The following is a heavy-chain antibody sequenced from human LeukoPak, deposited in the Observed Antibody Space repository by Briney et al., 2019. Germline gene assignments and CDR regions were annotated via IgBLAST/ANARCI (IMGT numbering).Heavy chain of an antibody. V-gene: IGHV4-39*01. Sequence: PPETLSLTCTVSGDSISSGLYAWGWIRQPPGEGLEWIGNIYHNGDTYYNPSLRSRVTISVDTSENQFSLNLRSVTAADTAVYYCARLWSHSKTEDYWGQGTVVTVSS. CDR2: IYHNGDT. CDR3: ARLWSHSKTEDY. CDR1: GDSISSGLYA. D-gene: IGHD3-16*01. J-gene: IGHJ4*02.